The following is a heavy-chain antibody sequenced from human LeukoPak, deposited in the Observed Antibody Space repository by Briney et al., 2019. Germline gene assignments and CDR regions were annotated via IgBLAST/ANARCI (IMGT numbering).Heavy chain of an antibody. Sequence: PSETLSLTCTVSGGSISSYYWSWIRQPPGKGLEWIGYIYYSGSTNYNPSLKSRVTISVDTSKNQFSLKLRSVTAADTAVYYCARHLEYASGWFIHDYWGQGTLVTVSS. V-gene: IGHV4-59*08. CDR3: ARHLEYASGWFIHDY. J-gene: IGHJ4*02. D-gene: IGHD6-19*01. CDR1: GGSISSYY. CDR2: IYYSGST.